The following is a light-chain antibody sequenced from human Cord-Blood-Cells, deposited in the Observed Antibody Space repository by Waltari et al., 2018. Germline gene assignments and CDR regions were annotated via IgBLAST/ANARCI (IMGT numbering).Light chain of an antibody. CDR3: QQYNNWYS. V-gene: IGKV3-15*01. J-gene: IGKJ2*03. CDR2: GAP. Sequence: EIVMTQSPATLPVSPGERATPSCRASRSVSSNLAWYQQKPGQAPRPLIYGAPTRATRIPARCSGSGSGTEFTLTISSLQYEDFAVYYCQQYNNWYSFGQGTKLEIK. CDR1: RSVSSN.